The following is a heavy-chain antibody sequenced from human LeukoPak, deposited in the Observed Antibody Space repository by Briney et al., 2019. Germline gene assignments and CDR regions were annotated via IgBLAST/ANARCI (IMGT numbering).Heavy chain of an antibody. D-gene: IGHD1-26*01. J-gene: IGHJ4*02. Sequence: GGSLRLSCAVSGFTFSSYWMSWVRQAPGKGLEWVANIKQDGSEKYYVDSVKGRFTISRDNAKNSLYLQMNSLRAEDTAVYYCARDWDLVGGQGTLVTVSS. CDR1: GFTFSSYW. V-gene: IGHV3-7*01. CDR3: ARDWDLV. CDR2: IKQDGSEK.